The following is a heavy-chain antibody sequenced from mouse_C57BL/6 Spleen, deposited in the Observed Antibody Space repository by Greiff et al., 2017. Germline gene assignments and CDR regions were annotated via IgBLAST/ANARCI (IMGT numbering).Heavy chain of an antibody. V-gene: IGHV1-47*01. CDR2: FHPYNDDT. CDR1: GYTFTTYP. Sequence: QVQLKQSGAELVKPGASVKMSCKASGYTFTTYPIEWMKQNHGKSLEWIGNFHPYNDDTKYNEKFKGKATLTVEKSSSTVYVELSRLTSDYSAVYYCARNYYGSSYWYFDVWGTGTTVTVSS. CDR3: ARNYYGSSYWYFDV. J-gene: IGHJ1*03. D-gene: IGHD1-1*01.